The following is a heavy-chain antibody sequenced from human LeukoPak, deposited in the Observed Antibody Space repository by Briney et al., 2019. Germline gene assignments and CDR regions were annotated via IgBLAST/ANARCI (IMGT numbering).Heavy chain of an antibody. Sequence: GGSLRLSCAASGFTFSSYAMSWVRQAPGKGLEWVSAISGSGGSTYYADSVKGRFTISRDNSKNTLYLQMNSPRAEDTAVYYCAKDRGLGYCSGGSCYSGYNFQHWGQGTLVTVSS. J-gene: IGHJ1*01. CDR1: GFTFSSYA. CDR3: AKDRGLGYCSGGSCYSGYNFQH. V-gene: IGHV3-23*01. CDR2: ISGSGGST. D-gene: IGHD2-15*01.